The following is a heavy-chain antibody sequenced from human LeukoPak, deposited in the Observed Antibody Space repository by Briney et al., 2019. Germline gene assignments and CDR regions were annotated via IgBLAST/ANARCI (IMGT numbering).Heavy chain of an antibody. Sequence: GGSLRLSCAASGFIFNDAWMTWVRQAPGKGLEWVGRIKSKTDGGTTDYASPVKGRFTISRDDSENTLYQRMNSLKTEDTALYYCTTLGPIVVPGTGDWLDPWGQGTLVTVSS. CDR1: GFIFNDAW. V-gene: IGHV3-15*01. D-gene: IGHD2-2*01. J-gene: IGHJ5*02. CDR3: TTLGPIVVPGTGDWLDP. CDR2: IKSKTDGGTT.